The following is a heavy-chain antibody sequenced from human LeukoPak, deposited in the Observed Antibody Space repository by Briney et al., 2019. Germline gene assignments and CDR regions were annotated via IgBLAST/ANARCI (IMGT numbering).Heavy chain of an antibody. CDR2: ISSSGSTI. CDR3: ASHPTSSIAARTGFDY. Sequence: GGSLRLSXAASGFTFSSYEMNWVRQAPGKGLEWVSYISSSGSTIYYADSVQGRFTISRDNAKNSLYLQMNSLSAEDTAVYYCASHPTSSIAARTGFDYWGQGTLVTVSS. D-gene: IGHD6-6*01. J-gene: IGHJ4*02. V-gene: IGHV3-48*03. CDR1: GFTFSSYE.